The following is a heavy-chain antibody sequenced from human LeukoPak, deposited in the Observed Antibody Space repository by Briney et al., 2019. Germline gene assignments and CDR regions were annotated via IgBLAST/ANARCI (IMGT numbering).Heavy chain of an antibody. Sequence: SETLSLTCTVSGGSISSGGYYWSWIRQHPGKGLEWIGYIYYSGSTYYNPSLKSRVTISVDTSKNQFSLKLSSVTAADTAVYYCAREWANPYDYSNYYFDYWGQGTLVTVSS. D-gene: IGHD4-11*01. CDR3: AREWANPYDYSNYYFDY. CDR2: IYYSGST. V-gene: IGHV4-31*03. CDR1: GGSISSGGYY. J-gene: IGHJ4*02.